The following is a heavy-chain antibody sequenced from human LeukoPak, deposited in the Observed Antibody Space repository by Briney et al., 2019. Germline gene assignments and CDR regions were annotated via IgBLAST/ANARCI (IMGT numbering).Heavy chain of an antibody. D-gene: IGHD6-19*01. Sequence: GASVKVSCKASGGTFSSYAISWVRQAPGQGLEWMGWINPNSGGTNYAQKFQGRVTMTRDTSISTAYMELSRLRSDDTAVYYCARIAVAGTGYYYYMDVWGKGTTVTVSS. CDR3: ARIAVAGTGYYYYMDV. V-gene: IGHV1-2*02. CDR2: INPNSGGT. J-gene: IGHJ6*03. CDR1: GGTFSSYA.